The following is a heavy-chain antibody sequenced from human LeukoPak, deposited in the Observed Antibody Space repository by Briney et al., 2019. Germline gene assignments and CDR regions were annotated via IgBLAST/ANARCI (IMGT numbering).Heavy chain of an antibody. Sequence: SETLSLTCAVYGGSFSGYYWSWIRQPPGKGLEWIGEINHSGSTNYNPSLKSRVTISVDTSKNQFSLKLSSVTAADTAVYYCARGPGTMVRGVIGPYYGMDVWGRGTTVTVSS. V-gene: IGHV4-34*01. J-gene: IGHJ6*02. D-gene: IGHD3-10*01. CDR2: INHSGST. CDR3: ARGPGTMVRGVIGPYYGMDV. CDR1: GGSFSGYY.